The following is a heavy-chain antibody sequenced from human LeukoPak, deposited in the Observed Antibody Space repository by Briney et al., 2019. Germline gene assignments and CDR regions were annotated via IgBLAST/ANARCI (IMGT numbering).Heavy chain of an antibody. CDR1: GFTFSDYY. CDR2: ISSSGSTI. J-gene: IGHJ6*03. D-gene: IGHD3-3*01. CDR3: ASSSDFWRGSHMDV. V-gene: IGHV3-11*04. Sequence: GGSLRLSCAASGFTFSDYYMSWIRQAPGKGLEWVSYISSSGSTIYYADSVKGRFTISRDNAKNSLYLQMNSLRAEDTAVYYCASSSDFWRGSHMDVWGKGTTVTVSS.